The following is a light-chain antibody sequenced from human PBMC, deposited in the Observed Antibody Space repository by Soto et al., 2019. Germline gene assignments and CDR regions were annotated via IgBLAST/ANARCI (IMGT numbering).Light chain of an antibody. CDR1: QSVTSRY. Sequence: EIVLTQSPGTLSLSPGERATLSCRASQSVTSRYIAWYQQKPGQAPRVLIYSASTRATGIPDRFSGSGSGTDFTLIVNRLEPEDFALYYCHQYGHSPQTFGQGTKVEIK. V-gene: IGKV3-20*01. CDR3: HQYGHSPQT. CDR2: SAS. J-gene: IGKJ1*01.